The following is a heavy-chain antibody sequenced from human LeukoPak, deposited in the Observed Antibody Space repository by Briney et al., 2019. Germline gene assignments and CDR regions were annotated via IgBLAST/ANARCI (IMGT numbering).Heavy chain of an antibody. V-gene: IGHV3-30*04. CDR1: GFTCSTYA. Sequence: GRSLSLSCAAPGFTCSTYASHWGRQAPGMGLEWVAVISYYGSNKYYAGSVEGRFTISRDNSKNTLYLQMNSLRAEDTAVYYCARHSLTYRGHGTPVTVSS. D-gene: IGHD3-9*01. CDR3: ARHSLTY. J-gene: IGHJ4*01. CDR2: ISYYGSNK.